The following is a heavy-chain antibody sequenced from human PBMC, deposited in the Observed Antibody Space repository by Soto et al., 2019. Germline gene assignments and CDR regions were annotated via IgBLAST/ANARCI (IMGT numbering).Heavy chain of an antibody. CDR1: GFTFIKYW. V-gene: IGHV3-74*01. CDR3: TTAFEY. J-gene: IGHJ4*02. CDR2: IDNDGSGT. Sequence: GGSLRLSCAASGFTFIKYWMNWVRQAPGKGLLWVSRIDNDGSGTSYADSVKGRFTISRDNAKNTLYLEMNSLRAEDTAVYYCTTAFEYWGRGTLVTVSS.